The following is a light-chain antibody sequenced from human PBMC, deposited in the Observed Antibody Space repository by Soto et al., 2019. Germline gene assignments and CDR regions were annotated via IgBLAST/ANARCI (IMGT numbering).Light chain of an antibody. Sequence: QSVLTQPRSVSGSPGQSVTISCTGTSSDVGGYNYVSWYQPHPGKAPKLMIYDVSKRPSGVPDRFSGSKSGNTASLTISGLQAEDEADYYCCSYAGSYTFYGFGTGTKVTGL. CDR1: SSDVGGYNY. CDR2: DVS. CDR3: CSYAGSYTFYG. J-gene: IGLJ1*01. V-gene: IGLV2-11*01.